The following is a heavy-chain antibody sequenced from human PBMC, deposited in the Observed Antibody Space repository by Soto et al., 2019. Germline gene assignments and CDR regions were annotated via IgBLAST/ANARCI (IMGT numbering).Heavy chain of an antibody. J-gene: IGHJ5*02. CDR1: GGSISSNNW. CDR2: IYYSGST. Sequence: PSETLSLTCAVSGGSISSNNWWSWIRQPPGKGLEWIGSIYYSGSTYYNPSLKSRVTISVDTSKNQFSLKLSSVTAADTAVYYCARVPGPWGQGTLVTVSS. V-gene: IGHV4-4*02. CDR3: ARVPGP. D-gene: IGHD2-2*01.